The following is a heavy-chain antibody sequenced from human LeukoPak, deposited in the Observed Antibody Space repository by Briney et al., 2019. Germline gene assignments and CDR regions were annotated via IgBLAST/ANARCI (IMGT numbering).Heavy chain of an antibody. J-gene: IGHJ5*02. CDR2: INPNSGGT. V-gene: IGHV1-2*02. CDR1: GYTFTGYY. CDR3: AREADTAMVP. Sequence: ASVKVSFKASGYTFTGYYMHWVRQAPGQGREGMGWINPNSGGTNYAQKFQGGVTMTRDTSISTAYMELSRLRSDDTAVYYCAREADTAMVPWGQGTLVTVSS. D-gene: IGHD5-18*01.